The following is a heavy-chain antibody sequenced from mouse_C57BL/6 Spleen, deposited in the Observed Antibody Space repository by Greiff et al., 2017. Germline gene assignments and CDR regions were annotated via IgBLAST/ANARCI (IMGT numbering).Heavy chain of an antibody. Sequence: EVKLMESGGDLVKPGGSLKLSCAASGFTFSSYGMSWVRQTPDKRLEWVATISSGGSYTYYPDSVKGRFTISRDNAKNTLYLQMSILKSEDTAMYYCARHGYGSWFAYWGQGTLVTVSA. J-gene: IGHJ3*01. CDR3: ARHGYGSWFAY. V-gene: IGHV5-6*01. CDR2: ISSGGSYT. CDR1: GFTFSSYG. D-gene: IGHD2-2*01.